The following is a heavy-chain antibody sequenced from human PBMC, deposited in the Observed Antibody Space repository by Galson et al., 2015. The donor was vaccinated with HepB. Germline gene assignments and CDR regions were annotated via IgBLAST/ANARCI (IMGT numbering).Heavy chain of an antibody. CDR2: ISGSGGST. V-gene: IGHV3-23*01. CDR1: GFTFTSYG. J-gene: IGHJ4*02. CDR3: ARVANSGSYYGIWDY. D-gene: IGHD1-26*01. Sequence: SLRLSCAASGFTFTSYGMSWVRQAPGKGLEWVSGISGSGGSTYYANSVKGRFTISRDNSKNTLYLQMNSLSAEDTAVYYCARVANSGSYYGIWDYWGQGTLVTVSS.